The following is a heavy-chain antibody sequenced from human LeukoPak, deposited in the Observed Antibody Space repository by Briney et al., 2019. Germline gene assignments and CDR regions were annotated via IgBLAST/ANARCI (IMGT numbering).Heavy chain of an antibody. CDR3: ARDLSHCSGGSCYLIFDHYYYMDV. J-gene: IGHJ6*03. CDR2: ISSSGSYI. V-gene: IGHV3-21*05. Sequence: GGSLRLSCAASGFTFSSYEMNWVRQAPGKGLEWVSYISSSGSYIYYADSVKGRFTISRDNAKNSLYLQMNSLRAEDTAVYYCARDLSHCSGGSCYLIFDHYYYMDVWGKGTTVTVSS. CDR1: GFTFSSYE. D-gene: IGHD2-15*01.